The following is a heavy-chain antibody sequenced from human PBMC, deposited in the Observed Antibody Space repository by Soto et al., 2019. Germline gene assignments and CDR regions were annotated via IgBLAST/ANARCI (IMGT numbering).Heavy chain of an antibody. Sequence: PSETLSLTCTVSDDFISSYYWNWIRQPAGKGLEWIGRVSTNGATNYNPSLESRVTMSVDTSKNQFSLKLTSLTAAATAVYYGARADYHILSASYAMHVCGKGTTVT. CDR2: VSTNGAT. CDR1: DDFISSYY. V-gene: IGHV4-4*07. J-gene: IGHJ6*04. D-gene: IGHD3-9*01. CDR3: ARADYHILSASYAMHV.